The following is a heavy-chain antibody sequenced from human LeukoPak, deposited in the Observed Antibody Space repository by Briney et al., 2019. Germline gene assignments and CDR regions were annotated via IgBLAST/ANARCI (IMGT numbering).Heavy chain of an antibody. V-gene: IGHV4-59*01. CDR3: ARDRVPAADY. CDR2: IYYSGST. Sequence: KPSETLSLTCTVSGGSISSYYWNWIRQPPGKGLEWIGYIYYSGSTNYNPSLKSRVTISVDTSKNQFSLKLTSVTAEDTAVYYCARDRVPAADYWGRGTLVTVSS. CDR1: GGSISSYY. J-gene: IGHJ4*02. D-gene: IGHD2-2*01.